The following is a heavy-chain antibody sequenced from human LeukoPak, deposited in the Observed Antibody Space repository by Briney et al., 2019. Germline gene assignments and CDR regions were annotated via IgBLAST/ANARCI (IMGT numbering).Heavy chain of an antibody. CDR1: GGSFSGYY. CDR2: INHSGST. CDR3: ARGTYYDFWSGYYSHYYYYGMDV. D-gene: IGHD3-3*01. Sequence: SETLSLTCAVYGGSFSGYYWSWIRQPPGKGLEWIGEINHSGSTNYNPSLKSRVTISVDTSKNQFSLKLSSVTAADTAMYYCARGTYYDFWSGYYSHYYYYGMDVWGQGTTVTVSS. V-gene: IGHV4-34*01. J-gene: IGHJ6*02.